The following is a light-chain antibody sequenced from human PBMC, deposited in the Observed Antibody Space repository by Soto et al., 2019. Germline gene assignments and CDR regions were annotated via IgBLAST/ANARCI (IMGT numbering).Light chain of an antibody. CDR2: SNN. V-gene: IGLV1-44*01. Sequence: QSVLTQPPSASGTPGQRVTISCSGSSSNIGSNTVNWYQQLPGTAPKLLIYSNNQRPSGVPDRFSGSKSGTSPSLAISGLQSEDEADYYCAAWDDSPNGVFGGGTKLTVL. CDR3: AAWDDSPNGV. CDR1: SSNIGSNT. J-gene: IGLJ3*02.